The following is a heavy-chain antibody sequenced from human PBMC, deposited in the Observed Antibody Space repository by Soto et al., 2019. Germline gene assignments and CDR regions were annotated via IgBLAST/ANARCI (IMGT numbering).Heavy chain of an antibody. D-gene: IGHD3-22*01. J-gene: IGHJ3*02. CDR3: ARVTWDLYDSSGQDAFDI. CDR1: GYTFTSYG. Sequence: ASVKVSCKASGYTFTSYGISWVRQAPGQGLEWMGWISAYNGNTNYAQKLQGRVTMTTDTSTSTAYMELRSLRSDDTAVYYCARVTWDLYDSSGQDAFDIWGQGTMVTVSS. V-gene: IGHV1-18*01. CDR2: ISAYNGNT.